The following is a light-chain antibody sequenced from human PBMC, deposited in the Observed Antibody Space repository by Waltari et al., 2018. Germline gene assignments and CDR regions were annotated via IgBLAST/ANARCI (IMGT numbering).Light chain of an antibody. V-gene: IGLV2-23*02. CDR2: EVT. J-gene: IGLJ1*01. CDR3: CSYAGTNTYV. Sequence: QSALTQPASLSGSPGQSITISCSGTSGDIGSYNFVSWYQQHPGQATKVMISEVTKRPSGVSDRFSGSVSGNTASLTISGLQAEDEAHYYCCSYAGTNTYVFGTGTKVTVL. CDR1: SGDIGSYNF.